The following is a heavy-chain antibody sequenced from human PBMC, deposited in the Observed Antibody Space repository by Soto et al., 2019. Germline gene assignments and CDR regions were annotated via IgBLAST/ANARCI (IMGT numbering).Heavy chain of an antibody. CDR3: ARDTGGVVVPAATDGFDY. D-gene: IGHD2-2*01. V-gene: IGHV3-33*01. J-gene: IGHJ4*02. CDR1: GFTFSSYG. Sequence: PGGSLRLSCAASGFTFSSYGMHWVRQAPGKGLEWVAVIWYDGSNKYYADSVKGRFTISRDNSKNTLYLQMNSLRAEDTAVYYCARDTGGVVVPAATDGFDYWGQGALVTVSS. CDR2: IWYDGSNK.